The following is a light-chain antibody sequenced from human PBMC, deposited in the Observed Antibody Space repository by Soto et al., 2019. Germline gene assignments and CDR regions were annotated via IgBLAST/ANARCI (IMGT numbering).Light chain of an antibody. J-gene: IGKJ5*01. Sequence: EIVLTQSPATLSLSPGESATLSCRASQSVRSYLAWYQQKPGQPPRLLIYDASNRATGIPARFSGSGSGTDFTLTINSLEPEDFAVYYCQQRYNWPPITFGQGTRLEIK. CDR1: QSVRSY. V-gene: IGKV3-11*01. CDR3: QQRYNWPPIT. CDR2: DAS.